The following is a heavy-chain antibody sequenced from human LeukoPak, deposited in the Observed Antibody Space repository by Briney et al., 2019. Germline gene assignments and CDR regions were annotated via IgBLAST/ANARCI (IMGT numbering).Heavy chain of an antibody. Sequence: GGSLRLSCVASGFTFSSYGMHWVRQAPGKGLEWVAVISYDGSKRYYADSVKGRFTISRDNSKNTLYLQMNSLRAEDTAVYYCARDGVIQGGFAYWGQGTLVTVSS. J-gene: IGHJ4*02. CDR2: ISYDGSKR. CDR3: ARDGVIQGGFAY. D-gene: IGHD3-16*02. V-gene: IGHV3-30*03. CDR1: GFTFSSYG.